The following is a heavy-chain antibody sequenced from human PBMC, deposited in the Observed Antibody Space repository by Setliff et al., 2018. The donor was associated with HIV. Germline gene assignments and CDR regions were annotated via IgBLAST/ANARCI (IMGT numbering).Heavy chain of an antibody. V-gene: IGHV4-4*08. J-gene: IGHJ3*02. D-gene: IGHD2-21*01. CDR1: GDSISSYY. CDR3: ARPRLRGSGAFDI. Sequence: PSETLSLTCTVSGDSISSYYWSWIRQPPGKGLEWIGYIYTSGITDYNPSLKSRVTISGDTSKNQFSLKLSSVTAADTAVYYCARPRLRGSGAFDIWGQGTMVTVSS. CDR2: IYTSGIT.